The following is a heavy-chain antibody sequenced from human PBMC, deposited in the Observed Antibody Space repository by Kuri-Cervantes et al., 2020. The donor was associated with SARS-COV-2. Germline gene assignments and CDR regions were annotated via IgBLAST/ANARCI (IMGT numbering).Heavy chain of an antibody. D-gene: IGHD1-1*01. J-gene: IGHJ4*02. Sequence: GGSLRLSCAASGFTFSSYAMSWVRQAPGKGLVWVSRINPDGSYTNNADPVKGRFTLSRDNAKNMLFLQMNSLRAEDTAVYYCVRDGDHWNFDYWGQGTLVTVSS. CDR1: GFTFSSYA. CDR2: INPDGSYT. CDR3: VRDGDHWNFDY. V-gene: IGHV3-74*01.